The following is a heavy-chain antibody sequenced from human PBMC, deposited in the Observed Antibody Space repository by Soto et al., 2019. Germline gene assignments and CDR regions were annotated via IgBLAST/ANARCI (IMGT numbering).Heavy chain of an antibody. V-gene: IGHV1-3*01. CDR2: INPDKGNT. CDR3: ARDSGIVALYALDV. D-gene: IGHD2-15*01. Sequence: QVHFLQSGAEVKKPGASVKGSCKASGYSITNYGLHWFRQAPGQKFEWVGWINPDKGNTKYSQKFQGRVTITRDTSARTAYLELGSLMSEDTAVYYCARDSGIVALYALDVWGQGTTVTVSS. CDR1: GYSITNYG. J-gene: IGHJ6*02.